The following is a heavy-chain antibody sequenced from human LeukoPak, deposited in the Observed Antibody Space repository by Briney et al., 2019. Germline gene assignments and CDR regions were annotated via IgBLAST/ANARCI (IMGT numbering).Heavy chain of an antibody. CDR1: GYTLTELS. Sequence: ASVKVSCKVSGYTLTELSMHWVRQAPGKGLEWMGGFDPEDGETIYAQKFQGRVTMTEDTSTDTAYMELSSLRSEDTAVYYCATTSSPRIAAATFDYWGQGTLVTVSS. J-gene: IGHJ4*02. D-gene: IGHD6-13*01. V-gene: IGHV1-24*01. CDR3: ATTSSPRIAAATFDY. CDR2: FDPEDGET.